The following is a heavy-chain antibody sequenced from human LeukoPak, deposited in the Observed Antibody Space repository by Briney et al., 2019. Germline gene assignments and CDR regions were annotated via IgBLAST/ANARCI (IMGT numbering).Heavy chain of an antibody. CDR3: ARGGAVLGTKYSWLDP. J-gene: IGHJ5*02. Sequence: PGASVKVSCKASGYTFTGHYMHWVRQAPGQGLEWVGRINPNSGGTNYAQKFQGRVTMTRATSISTGYMDLSRLRSDDTAVYYCARGGAVLGTKYSWLDPWGQGTLVTVSS. D-gene: IGHD1-1*01. V-gene: IGHV1-2*06. CDR1: GYTFTGHY. CDR2: INPNSGGT.